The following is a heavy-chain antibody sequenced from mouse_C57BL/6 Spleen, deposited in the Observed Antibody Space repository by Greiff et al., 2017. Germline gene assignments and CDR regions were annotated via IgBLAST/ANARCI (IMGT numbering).Heavy chain of an antibody. CDR3: ARLPHWYFDV. CDR2: ISGGGGNT. J-gene: IGHJ1*03. V-gene: IGHV5-9*01. Sequence: EVHLVESGGGLVKPGGSLKLSCAASGFTFSSYTMSWVRQTPEKRLEWVATISGGGGNTYYPDSVKGRFTISRDNAKNTLYLQMSSLRSEDTALYYCARLPHWYFDVWGTGTTVTVSS. CDR1: GFTFSSYT.